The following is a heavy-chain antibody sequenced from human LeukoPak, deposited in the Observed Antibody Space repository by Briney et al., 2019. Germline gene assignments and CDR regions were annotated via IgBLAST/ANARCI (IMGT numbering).Heavy chain of an antibody. CDR3: TSDVVPAAIVYAFDI. CDR1: GGTFSSYA. D-gene: IGHD2-2*02. V-gene: IGHV1-69*05. Sequence: SVKVSCKASGGTFSSYAISWVRQAPGQGLEWMGRIIPIFGTANYAQKFQGRVTITTDESTSTAYMELSSLRSEDTAVYYCTSDVVPAAIVYAFDIWGQGTMVTVSS. J-gene: IGHJ3*02. CDR2: IIPIFGTA.